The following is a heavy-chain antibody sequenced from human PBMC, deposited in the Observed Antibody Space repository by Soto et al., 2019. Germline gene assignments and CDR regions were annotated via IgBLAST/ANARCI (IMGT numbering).Heavy chain of an antibody. V-gene: IGHV3-30*18. J-gene: IGHJ5*02. CDR2: ISSDGSNK. CDR3: AKTGESGYDWGRFHP. Sequence: QVQLVESGGGVVQPGRSLRLSCAASGFTFSSYGMHWVRQAPGKGLEWVAVISSDGSNKHYADSVKGRFTISRDNSKNTLYLQMNSLRPDDTAVYYCAKTGESGYDWGRFHPWGQGTLVTVSS. D-gene: IGHD5-12*01. CDR1: GFTFSSYG.